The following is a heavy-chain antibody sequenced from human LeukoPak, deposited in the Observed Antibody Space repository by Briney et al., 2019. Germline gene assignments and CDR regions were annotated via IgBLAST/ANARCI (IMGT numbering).Heavy chain of an antibody. CDR3: ARQEVVSNWFDR. D-gene: IGHD6-6*01. J-gene: IGHJ5*02. V-gene: IGHV5-51*01. Sequence: GESLKISCKGSGYSFTSYWIGWVRQMHGKGLEWMGITYPGDSDTRCSTSFQGQVTISADKSISTAYLQWSSLKASDTAMYYCARQEVVSNWFDRWGQGTLVTVSS. CDR2: TYPGDSDT. CDR1: GYSFTSYW.